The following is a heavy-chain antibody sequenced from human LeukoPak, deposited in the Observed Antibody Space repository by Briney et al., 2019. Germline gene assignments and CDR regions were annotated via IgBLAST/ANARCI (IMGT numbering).Heavy chain of an antibody. CDR2: INSDGSST. CDR3: AKDVYDTSGYYGLMSDH. D-gene: IGHD3-22*01. J-gene: IGHJ4*02. CDR1: GFTFSSYW. Sequence: PGGSLRLSCAASGFTFSSYWMHWVRQAPGKGLVWVSRINSDGSSTNYADSVKGRFTISRDNSKNTLSLQMTSLRAEDTAIYYCAKDVYDTSGYYGLMSDHWGRGTLVTVSS. V-gene: IGHV3-74*01.